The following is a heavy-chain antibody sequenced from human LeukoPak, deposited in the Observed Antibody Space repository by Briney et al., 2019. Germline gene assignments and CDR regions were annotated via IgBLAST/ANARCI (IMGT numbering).Heavy chain of an antibody. CDR2: ITTRSSYI. CDR1: GFTFSSYS. CDR3: ARDPAAAGTVWLDP. J-gene: IGHJ5*02. V-gene: IGHV3-21*06. Sequence: GGSLRLSWAASGFTFSSYSMNWFRQAPGKGLEWVSSITTRSSYIYYAESVRGRFTISRDDAKNSLYLQMNSLRADDTAVYYCARDPAAAGTVWLDPWGQGTLVTVSS. D-gene: IGHD6-13*01.